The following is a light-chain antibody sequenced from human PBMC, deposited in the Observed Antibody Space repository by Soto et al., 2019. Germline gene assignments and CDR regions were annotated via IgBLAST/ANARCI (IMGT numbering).Light chain of an antibody. CDR2: LVS. Sequence: DVVMTQSPLSLPVTPGAAASISCRCSQSLLHSNGYNYLDWYLQKPGQSPQLMIYLVSVRASGVPDRFSGSGSGTDCTLKISRVEAEDVGVYYCMQALQTPRTLGQGTKVDI. CDR3: MQALQTPRT. J-gene: IGKJ1*01. V-gene: IGKV2-28*01. CDR1: QSLLHSNGYNY.